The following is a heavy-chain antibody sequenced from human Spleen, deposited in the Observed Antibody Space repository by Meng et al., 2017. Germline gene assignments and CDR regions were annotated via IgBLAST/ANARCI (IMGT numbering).Heavy chain of an antibody. CDR3: ARGKPLDV. J-gene: IGHJ6*02. CDR2: IYHSGTT. CDR1: GVSISSTKW. V-gene: IGHV4-4*02. Sequence: SETLSLTCAVSGVSISSTKWWSWVRQTPEKGLEWIGEIYHSGTTNYNPSLRSRVTISVDKSKNQFSLNLNSVTAADTAVYYCARGKPLDVWGQGTTVTVSS.